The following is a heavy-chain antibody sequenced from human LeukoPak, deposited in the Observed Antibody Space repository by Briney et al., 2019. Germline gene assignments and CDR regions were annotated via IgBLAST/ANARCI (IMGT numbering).Heavy chain of an antibody. CDR1: GFIFGDYA. D-gene: IGHD1-26*01. Sequence: GGSLRLSCTTSGFIFGDYAMSWVRQAPGKGLEWVGSIRSKLYGGTTEYAASVKGRFTISRDDSKSIAYLQMNSLKTEDTAVYYCTRDPNSGSYSAEYFQPRGQGTLVTVSS. J-gene: IGHJ1*01. V-gene: IGHV3-49*04. CDR2: IRSKLYGGTT. CDR3: TRDPNSGSYSAEYFQP.